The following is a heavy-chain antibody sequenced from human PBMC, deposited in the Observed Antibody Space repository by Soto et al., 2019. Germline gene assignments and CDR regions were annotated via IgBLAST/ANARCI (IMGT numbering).Heavy chain of an antibody. CDR2: INTDTGRT. CDR3: AKKTWRGSCYYSDD. D-gene: IGHD2-15*01. V-gene: IGHV1-18*01. CDR1: GYTFTNYG. J-gene: IGHJ4*02. Sequence: QVQLVQTGAEVKKPGASVTVSCKISGYTFTNYGVIWVRQAPGEGREWMGWINTDTGRTNYAQNFQDRLTIAKNKYTSTAYMELRSLGSDDTAIYYWAKKTWRGSCYYSDDWGQGTLVTVS.